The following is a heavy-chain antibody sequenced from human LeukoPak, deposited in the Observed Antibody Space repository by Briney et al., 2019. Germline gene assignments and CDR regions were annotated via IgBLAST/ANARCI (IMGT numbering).Heavy chain of an antibody. J-gene: IGHJ4*02. V-gene: IGHV3-33*01. Sequence: GGSLRLSCAASRFTFSSYGMHWVRQAPGKGLEWVAVIWYDGSNKYYADSVRGRFTISRDNSKNTLYLQMNSLRAEDTAVYYCAREPRGDHPFDYWGQGTLVTVSS. D-gene: IGHD4-17*01. CDR1: RFTFSSYG. CDR2: IWYDGSNK. CDR3: AREPRGDHPFDY.